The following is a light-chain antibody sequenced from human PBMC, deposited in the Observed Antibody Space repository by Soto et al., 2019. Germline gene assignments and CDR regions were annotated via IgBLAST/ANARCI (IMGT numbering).Light chain of an antibody. J-gene: IGLJ2*01. Sequence: QSALTQPASASGSPGQSITISCTGSSSDIGGYNYVSWYQQHPGKAPKLLIYDVSYRPSGISDRFSGSKSGNTASLTISGLQPEDEADYYCSSYGASSTLFGGGTKLTVL. CDR1: SSDIGGYNY. CDR3: SSYGASSTL. V-gene: IGLV2-14*03. CDR2: DVS.